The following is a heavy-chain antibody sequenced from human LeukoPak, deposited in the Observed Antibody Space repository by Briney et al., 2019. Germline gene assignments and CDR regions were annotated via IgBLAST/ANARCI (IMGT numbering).Heavy chain of an antibody. CDR3: AREVSEGFDF. Sequence: GGSLRLSCTASGFTFSGYSMNWIRQAPGKGLEWVSSFGTRSTSIYHAGSVKGRFAVSRDNAKNSLYLQMNSLRAEDTALYYCAREVSEGFDFWGQGTLVTVSS. CDR2: FGTRSTSI. V-gene: IGHV3-21*01. CDR1: GFTFSGYS. D-gene: IGHD3-22*01. J-gene: IGHJ4*02.